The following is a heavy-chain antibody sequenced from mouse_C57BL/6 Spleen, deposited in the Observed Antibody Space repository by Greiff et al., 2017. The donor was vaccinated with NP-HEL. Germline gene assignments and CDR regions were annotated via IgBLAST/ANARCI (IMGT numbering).Heavy chain of an antibody. CDR1: GYTFTDYY. CDR2: INPNNGGT. V-gene: IGHV1-26*01. Sequence: EVQLQQSGPELVKPGASVKISCKASGYTFTDYYMNWVKQSHGKSLEWIGDINPNNGGTSYNQKFKGKATLTVDKSSSTAYMELRSLTSEDSAVYYCARGGGFLPMDYWGQGTSVTVSS. CDR3: ARGGGFLPMDY. J-gene: IGHJ4*01. D-gene: IGHD3-1*01.